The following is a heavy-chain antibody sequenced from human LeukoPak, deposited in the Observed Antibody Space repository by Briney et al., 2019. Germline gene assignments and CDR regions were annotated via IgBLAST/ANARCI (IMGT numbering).Heavy chain of an antibody. D-gene: IGHD3-22*01. CDR3: ARDRYYYDSSGYYGRDAFDI. Sequence: GGSLRLSCAASGFTFSSYAMSWVRQAPGKGLAWVSSISSSSSYIYYADSVKGRFTISRDNAKNSLYLQMNSLRAEDTAVYYCARDRYYYDSSGYYGRDAFDIWGQGTMVTVSS. V-gene: IGHV3-21*01. J-gene: IGHJ3*02. CDR1: GFTFSSYA. CDR2: ISSSSSYI.